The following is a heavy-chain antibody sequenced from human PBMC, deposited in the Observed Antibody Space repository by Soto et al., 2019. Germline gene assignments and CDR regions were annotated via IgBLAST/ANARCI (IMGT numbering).Heavy chain of an antibody. D-gene: IGHD2-21*02. CDR2: IKPDGSAT. J-gene: IGHJ4*02. V-gene: IGHV3-7*01. Sequence: GGSLRLSCAVSGFTFGSYWMNWVRLIPGKGLEWVAYIKPDGSATYYVDSVKGRFTISRDNAKNSLYLQMNSLRVEDTSVYYCARAGYCGPGCYYYFDYWGQGXLVTVYS. CDR1: GFTFGSYW. CDR3: ARAGYCGPGCYYYFDY.